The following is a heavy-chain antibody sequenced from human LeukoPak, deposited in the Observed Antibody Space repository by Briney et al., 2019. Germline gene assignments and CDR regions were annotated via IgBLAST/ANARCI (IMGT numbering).Heavy chain of an antibody. D-gene: IGHD2-15*01. CDR3: TTPLRGVVVVAATTSRDY. CDR2: IRYDGSGK. Sequence: PGGSLRLSCAASGFTFSNYAMNWVRQAPGKGLEWVAFIRYDGSGKYYGDSVKGRFTISRDDSKNTLYLQMNSLKTQDTAVYYCTTPLRGVVVVAATTSRDYWGQGTLVTVSS. CDR1: GFTFSNYA. J-gene: IGHJ4*02. V-gene: IGHV3-30*02.